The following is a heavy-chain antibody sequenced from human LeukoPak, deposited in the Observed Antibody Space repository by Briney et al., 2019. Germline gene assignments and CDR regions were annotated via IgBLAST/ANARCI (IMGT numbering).Heavy chain of an antibody. J-gene: IGHJ4*02. V-gene: IGHV3-21*01. Sequence: GGSLRLSCTASGFSFSTFGMNWVRQAPGKGLEWVSSISAYIYYADSLRGRFTVSRDNAKNSLYLQMNSLRDEDTAIFYCARVGDGYSVNYFDYWGQGTLVTVSS. CDR3: ARVGDGYSVNYFDY. CDR2: ISAYI. CDR1: GFSFSTFG. D-gene: IGHD5-24*01.